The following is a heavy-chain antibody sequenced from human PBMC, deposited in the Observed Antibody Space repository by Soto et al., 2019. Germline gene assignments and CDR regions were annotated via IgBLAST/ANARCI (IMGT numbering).Heavy chain of an antibody. CDR3: ARGQRFSDWFDP. Sequence: SETLSLTCTISGGAIGSHYWTWIRQPAGKGLEWIGRIYGSGSTKYNPSLQSRVTMSLDTSKNQFSLRLESVTAADTAVYYCARGQRFSDWFDPWGQGTLVTVS. V-gene: IGHV4-4*07. CDR2: IYGSGST. J-gene: IGHJ5*02. CDR1: GGAIGSHY. D-gene: IGHD3-3*01.